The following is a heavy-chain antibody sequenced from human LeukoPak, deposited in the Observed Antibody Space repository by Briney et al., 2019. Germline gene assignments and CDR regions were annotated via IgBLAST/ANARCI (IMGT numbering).Heavy chain of an antibody. CDR1: GFTVDSNY. CDR2: IYTGGST. D-gene: IGHD1-26*01. CDR3: AAPVIVGATDY. Sequence: PGGSLRLSCAASGFTVDSNYLSWVRQAPGKGLEWVSTIYTGGSTYYADSVKGRFTISRDNSKNTLYLQMNSLRAEDTAVYYCAAPVIVGATDYWGQGTLVTVSS. J-gene: IGHJ4*02. V-gene: IGHV3-53*01.